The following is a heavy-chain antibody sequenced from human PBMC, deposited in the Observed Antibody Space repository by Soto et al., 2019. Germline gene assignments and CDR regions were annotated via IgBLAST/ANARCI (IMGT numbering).Heavy chain of an antibody. CDR3: ARSFPLRVAFDI. Sequence: EVQLVESGGGLVKPGGSLRLSCAASGFTFSSYSMNWVRQAPGKGLEWVSSISSSSSYIYYADSVKGRFTISRDNAKNSLYLQMNSLRAEDTAVYYCARSFPLRVAFDIWGQGTMVTVSS. CDR2: ISSSSSYI. D-gene: IGHD2-8*01. J-gene: IGHJ3*02. CDR1: GFTFSSYS. V-gene: IGHV3-21*01.